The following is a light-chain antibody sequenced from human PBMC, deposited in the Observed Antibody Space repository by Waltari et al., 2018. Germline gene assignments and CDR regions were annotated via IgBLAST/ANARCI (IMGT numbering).Light chain of an antibody. CDR1: QSIDTF. Sequence: DIQMTQSPSSLSASVGDRVTITCRASQSIDTFLNWYQQKPGTAPKVLIYGASSLQSGVPSRFSGSGSGTDFTLTISSLHPEDFATYYCQQSYSAPRTFGQGTKLEIK. V-gene: IGKV1-39*01. CDR3: QQSYSAPRT. J-gene: IGKJ2*01. CDR2: GAS.